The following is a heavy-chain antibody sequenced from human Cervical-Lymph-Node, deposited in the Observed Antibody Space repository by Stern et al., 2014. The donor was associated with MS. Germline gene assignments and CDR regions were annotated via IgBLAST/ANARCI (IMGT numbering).Heavy chain of an antibody. V-gene: IGHV4-61*08. Sequence: QVQLQESGPGLVKPSETLSLTCTVSGGSVSTDGYYWSWIRQPPGEGLEGLGYIYNSGSTNYNPSLKSRVSISVDTSKNQFSLRLRSVSAADTAVYFCARVYCGGDCYEGRFDYWGQGTLVTVSS. CDR2: IYNSGST. D-gene: IGHD2-21*02. J-gene: IGHJ4*02. CDR3: ARVYCGGDCYEGRFDY. CDR1: GGSVSTDGYY.